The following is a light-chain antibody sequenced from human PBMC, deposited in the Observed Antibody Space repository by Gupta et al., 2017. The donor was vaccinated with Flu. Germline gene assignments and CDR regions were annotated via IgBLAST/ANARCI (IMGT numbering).Light chain of an antibody. CDR2: KAS. V-gene: IGKV1-5*03. CDR3: QHYNSYPWT. J-gene: IGKJ1*01. CDR1: QTISSW. Sequence: GDRVTLTCRASQTISSWFAWYQQRPGKAPNLLTYKASTLESGVPSRFSGSGSGTEFILTSSSTQPDDFATYYCQHYNSYPWTFGQGTKVEV.